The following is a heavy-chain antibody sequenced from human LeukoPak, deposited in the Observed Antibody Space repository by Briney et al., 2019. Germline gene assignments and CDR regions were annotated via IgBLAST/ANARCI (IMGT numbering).Heavy chain of an antibody. Sequence: HPGGSLRLSCAASGFTFSSHSMNWVRQAPGKGLEWVSSFGTRSSSIYYADSVKGRFTISRDNAKNSLYLQMNSLRDEDTAVYYCARERWPVDYWGQGTLVTVSS. CDR2: FGTRSSSI. J-gene: IGHJ4*02. D-gene: IGHD5-24*01. CDR3: ARERWPVDY. CDR1: GFTFSSHS. V-gene: IGHV3-48*02.